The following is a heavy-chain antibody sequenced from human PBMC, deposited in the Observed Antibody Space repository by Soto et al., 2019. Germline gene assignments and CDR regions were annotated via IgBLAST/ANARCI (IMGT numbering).Heavy chain of an antibody. Sequence: EVQLVECGGGLVQPGGSLRLSCAASGFTFGNNWMSWVRQAPGKGLEWVANIKRDGSEKYYVDSVKGRFAISRENAKNTLYLQMNSLRADDTAVYYCASLEWESSGYADYWGQGTLVTVSS. CDR2: IKRDGSEK. D-gene: IGHD3-3*01. CDR3: ASLEWESSGYADY. CDR1: GFTFGNNW. V-gene: IGHV3-7*03. J-gene: IGHJ4*02.